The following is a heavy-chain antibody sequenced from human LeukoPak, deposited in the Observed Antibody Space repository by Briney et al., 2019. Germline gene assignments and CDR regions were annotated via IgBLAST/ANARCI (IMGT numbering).Heavy chain of an antibody. CDR3: ASGPYGGNPFDF. D-gene: IGHD4-23*01. Sequence: GGSLRLSCEASGFTFTSYGMHWVRQSPGKGLEWISFIFSSTLVNYADSVKGRFTISRDNAKKSIYLQMRSLRDEDTAVYYCASGPYGGNPFDFWGQGTLVTVPS. J-gene: IGHJ4*02. CDR1: GFTFTSYG. CDR2: IFSSTLV. V-gene: IGHV3-48*02.